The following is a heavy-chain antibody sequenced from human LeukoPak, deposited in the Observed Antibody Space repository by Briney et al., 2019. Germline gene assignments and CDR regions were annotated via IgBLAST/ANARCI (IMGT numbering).Heavy chain of an antibody. CDR3: ARSRRQWLVLDGMDV. CDR2: ISSSSGYI. Sequence: GGSLRLSCAASGFTFSSYSMNWVRQAPGKGLGWVSSISSSSGYIYYADSVKGRFTISRDNAKNSLYLQMNSLRAEDTAVYYCARSRRQWLVLDGMDVWGQGTTVTVSS. D-gene: IGHD6-19*01. CDR1: GFTFSSYS. V-gene: IGHV3-21*01. J-gene: IGHJ6*02.